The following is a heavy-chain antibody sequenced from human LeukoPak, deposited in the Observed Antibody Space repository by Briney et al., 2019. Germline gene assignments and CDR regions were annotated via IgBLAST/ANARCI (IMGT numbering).Heavy chain of an antibody. CDR1: GGSISSSSYY. V-gene: IGHV4-39*07. CDR3: ARDGYGDYRGALDY. CDR2: IYYSGST. D-gene: IGHD4-17*01. Sequence: PSETLSLTCTVSGGSISSSSYYWGWIRQPPGKGLEWIGSIYYSGSTYYNPSLKSRVTISVDTSKNQFSLKLSSVTAADTAVYYCARDGYGDYRGALDYWGQGTLDTVSS. J-gene: IGHJ4*02.